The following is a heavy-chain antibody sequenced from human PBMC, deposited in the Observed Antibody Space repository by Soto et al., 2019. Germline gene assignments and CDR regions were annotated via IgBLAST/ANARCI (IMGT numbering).Heavy chain of an antibody. J-gene: IGHJ1*01. CDR3: ARGAAQHVTTVFAEYFQH. Sequence: ASVKVSCKASGGTFSSYTISWVRQAPGQGLEWMGRIIPILGIANYAQKFQGRVTITADKSTSTAYMELSSLRSEDTTVYYCARGAAQHVTTVFAEYFQHWGQGTLVTVSS. CDR2: IIPILGIA. D-gene: IGHD4-17*01. CDR1: GGTFSSYT. V-gene: IGHV1-69*02.